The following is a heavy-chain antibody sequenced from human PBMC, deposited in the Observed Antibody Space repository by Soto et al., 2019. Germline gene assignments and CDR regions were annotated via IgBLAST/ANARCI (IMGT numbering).Heavy chain of an antibody. J-gene: IGHJ4*02. CDR1: S. Sequence: SMNWVRQAPGKGLEWVSSISSTTNYIYYGDSMKGRFTISRDNAKNSLYLEMNSLRAEDTAVYYCARESEDLTSNFDYWGQGTLVTVSS. V-gene: IGHV3-21*06. CDR2: ISSTTNYI. CDR3: ARESEDLTSNFDY.